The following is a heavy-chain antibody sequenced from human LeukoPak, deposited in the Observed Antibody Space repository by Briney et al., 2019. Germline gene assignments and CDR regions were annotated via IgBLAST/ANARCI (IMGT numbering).Heavy chain of an antibody. D-gene: IGHD6-13*01. Sequence: SVKVSCKASGGTFSSYTISWVRQAPGQGLEWMGRIIPILGIANYAQKFQGRVTITADKSTSTAYMEPSSLRSEDTAVYYCARGRQQLVLYNWFDPWGQGTLVTVSS. V-gene: IGHV1-69*02. CDR2: IIPILGIA. CDR3: ARGRQQLVLYNWFDP. J-gene: IGHJ5*02. CDR1: GGTFSSYT.